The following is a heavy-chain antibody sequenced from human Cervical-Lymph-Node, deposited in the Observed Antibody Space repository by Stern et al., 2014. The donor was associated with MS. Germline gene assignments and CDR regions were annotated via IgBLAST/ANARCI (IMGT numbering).Heavy chain of an antibody. J-gene: IGHJ2*01. CDR2: ISTSGNFI. CDR3: ARVNEGFWYFDL. Sequence: VQLVESGGGLVKPGGSLRLSCVASGFTFSAYTMDWVRQAPGKGLERVSSISTSGNFIHYADSMKGRFTISRDNAKNSLYLQMNSLRIEDTAVYYCARVNEGFWYFDLWGRGTLVAVSS. CDR1: GFTFSAYT. V-gene: IGHV3-21*01.